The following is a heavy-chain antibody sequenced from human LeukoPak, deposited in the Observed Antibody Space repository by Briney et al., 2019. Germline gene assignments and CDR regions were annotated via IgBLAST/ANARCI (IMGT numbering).Heavy chain of an antibody. CDR3: VIDRNWAFDY. CDR2: VTGNRGTI. CDR1: GFPFSSYS. D-gene: IGHD1-1*01. V-gene: IGHV3-48*01. J-gene: IGHJ4*02. Sequence: GGSLRLSCVAPGFPFSSYSMNWVRQAPGKGLEWISYVTGNRGTIRYADSVRARFTISRDNGRNSLYLQMNSLRPEDTAVYYCVIDRNWAFDYWGQGTLVSVSS.